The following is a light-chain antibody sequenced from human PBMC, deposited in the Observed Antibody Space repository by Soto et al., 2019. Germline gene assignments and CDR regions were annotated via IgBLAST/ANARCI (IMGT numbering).Light chain of an antibody. CDR1: QSVSSSY. CDR2: GAS. V-gene: IGKV3D-20*02. CDR3: QQRSNWPPEVT. J-gene: IGKJ4*01. Sequence: EIVWTQSPGTLSLSPGDRSTLSCRGSQSVSSSYLAWYQQKPGQAPRLLIFGASSRATGIPGRFSGSGSGTDFTLTISRVEPEDFAVYYCQQRSNWPPEVTFGGGTKVDI.